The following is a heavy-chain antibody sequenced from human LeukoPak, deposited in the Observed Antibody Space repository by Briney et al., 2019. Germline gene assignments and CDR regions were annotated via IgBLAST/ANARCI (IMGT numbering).Heavy chain of an antibody. CDR1: GFTFRDYY. CDR3: AREVVIFPDYYYYGMDV. D-gene: IGHD3-9*01. CDR2: ISRSGDTL. V-gene: IGHV3-11*01. Sequence: PGRSLRLSCVASGFTFRDYYMTWIRQAPGKGLEWISYISRSGDTLYYADSVEGRFTISRDNAKNSLYLQMDSLRAEDTAVYYCAREVVIFPDYYYYGMDVWGQGTTVTVSS. J-gene: IGHJ6*02.